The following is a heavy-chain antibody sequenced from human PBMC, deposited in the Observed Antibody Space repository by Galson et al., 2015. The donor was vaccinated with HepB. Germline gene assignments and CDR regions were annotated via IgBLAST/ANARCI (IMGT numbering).Heavy chain of an antibody. CDR2: IIPIFGTA. V-gene: IGHV1-69*13. CDR1: GGTFSSYA. D-gene: IGHD3-16*01. J-gene: IGHJ6*03. Sequence: SVKVSCKASGGTFSSYAISWVRQAPGQGLEWMGGIIPIFGTANYAQKFQGRVTITADESTSTAYMELSSLRSEDTAVYYCASHRTWGYYYYYYMDVWGKGTTVTVSS. CDR3: ASHRTWGYYYYYYMDV.